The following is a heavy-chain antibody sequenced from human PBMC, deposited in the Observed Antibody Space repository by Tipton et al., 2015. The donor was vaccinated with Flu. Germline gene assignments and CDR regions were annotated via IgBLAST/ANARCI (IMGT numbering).Heavy chain of an antibody. J-gene: IGHJ4*02. CDR3: ARVRMDSSPWHEFDY. V-gene: IGHV3-66*01. D-gene: IGHD6-13*01. Sequence: SLRLSCAASGFTVSNNYVSWVRQAPGKGLEWVSLISSGGNTHYSDSVKDRFTISRDNSKNTLYLQMNSLRAEDTAVYYCARVRMDSSPWHEFDYWGQGTLVTVSS. CDR2: ISSGGNT. CDR1: GFTVSNNY.